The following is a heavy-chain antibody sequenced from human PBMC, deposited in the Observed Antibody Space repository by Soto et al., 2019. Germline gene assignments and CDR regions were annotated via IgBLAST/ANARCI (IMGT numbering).Heavy chain of an antibody. D-gene: IGHD2-15*01. Sequence: PSETLSLTCAVYGGSFSGYYWSWIRQPPGKGLEWIGEINHSGSTNYNPSLKSRVTISVDTSKNQFSLKLSSVTAADTAAYYCARATGYCSGGSCPEYFQHWGQGTPVTVSS. V-gene: IGHV4-34*01. CDR2: INHSGST. CDR1: GGSFSGYY. CDR3: ARATGYCSGGSCPEYFQH. J-gene: IGHJ1*01.